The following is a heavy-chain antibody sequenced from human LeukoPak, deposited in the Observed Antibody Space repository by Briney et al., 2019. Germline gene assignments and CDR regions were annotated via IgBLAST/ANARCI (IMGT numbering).Heavy chain of an antibody. J-gene: IGHJ4*02. CDR1: GYTFTCYY. D-gene: IGHD3-22*01. Sequence: GASVKVSCKASGYTFTCYYMHWVRQAPGQGLEWMGWINAGNGNTKYSQKFHGRVTITSDQSTSTAYMELSSLRSEDTAVYYCARDKGDSSGYSDYWGQGTLVTVSS. V-gene: IGHV1/OR15-3*02. CDR3: ARDKGDSSGYSDY. CDR2: INAGNGNT.